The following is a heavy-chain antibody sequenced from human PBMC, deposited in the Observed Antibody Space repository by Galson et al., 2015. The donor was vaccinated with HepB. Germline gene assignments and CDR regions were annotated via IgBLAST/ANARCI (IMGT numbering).Heavy chain of an antibody. CDR1: GFIFDDYA. CDR2: TSWNGGII. D-gene: IGHD3-3*01. CDR3: AKGIYEFWSCDLYGMDV. J-gene: IGHJ6*02. V-gene: IGHV3-9*01. Sequence: SLRLSCAVSGFIFDDYAMHWVRRAPGKGLEWVSGTSWNGGIIGYAESVKGRFTISRDNAKNSLYLQMNSLRAEDTALYHCAKGIYEFWSCDLYGMDVWGQGTTVTVFS.